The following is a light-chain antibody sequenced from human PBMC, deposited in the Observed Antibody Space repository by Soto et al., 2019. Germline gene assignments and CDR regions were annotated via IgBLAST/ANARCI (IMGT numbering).Light chain of an antibody. CDR3: CSYVGGYSYV. V-gene: IGLV2-11*01. CDR2: DVS. CDR1: SSDVGDYNS. J-gene: IGLJ1*01. Sequence: QSALTQPRSGSGSPGQSVTVSCIGTSSDVGDYNSVSWYQQHPGKAPTLMIYDVSKRPSGVPDRFSGSKSGNTASLTISGLQAEDEADYYCCSYVGGYSYVFGIGTKLTVL.